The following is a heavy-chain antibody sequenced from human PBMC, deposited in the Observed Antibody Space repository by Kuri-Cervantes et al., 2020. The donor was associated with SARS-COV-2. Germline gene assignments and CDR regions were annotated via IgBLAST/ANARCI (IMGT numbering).Heavy chain of an antibody. CDR1: GASISSSTYY. J-gene: IGHJ4*02. V-gene: IGHV4-39*07. Sequence: GSLRLSCTVSGASISSSTYYWGWIRQPPGKGLEWIGEINHSGSTNYNSSLKSRATISVDTSKNQFSLKLSSVTAADTAVYYCARKVEMATISHWGQGTLVTVSS. D-gene: IGHD5-24*01. CDR2: INHSGST. CDR3: ARKVEMATISH.